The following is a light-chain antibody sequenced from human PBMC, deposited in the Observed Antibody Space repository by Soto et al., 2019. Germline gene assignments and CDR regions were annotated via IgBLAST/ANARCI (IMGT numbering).Light chain of an antibody. J-gene: IGKJ5*01. CDR1: QSVGSH. CDR2: DES. CDR3: QQRSDSIT. Sequence: EIVLTQSPATLSLSPGQRDSPSGRASQSVGSHLAWFQQRPGQAPRLLIYDESNRATGIPARFRGGGYGTDFTLTISSLEPEDFAVYYCQQRSDSITFGQGTRLDIK. V-gene: IGKV3-11*01.